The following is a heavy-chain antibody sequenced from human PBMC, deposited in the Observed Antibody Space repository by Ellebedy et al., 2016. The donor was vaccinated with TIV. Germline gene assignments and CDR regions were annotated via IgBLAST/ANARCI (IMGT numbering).Heavy chain of an antibody. J-gene: IGHJ3*02. CDR1: GFSFSSYW. Sequence: GESLKISCGASGFSFSSYWMSWVRQAPGKGLEWVANIRQDGSEKYYVDSVKGRLTISRDNAKNALYFHLNSLRSEDTAMYYCATDGSYGDYLSPTHAFVIWGQGTMVTVSS. D-gene: IGHD4-17*01. V-gene: IGHV3-7*01. CDR3: ATDGSYGDYLSPTHAFVI. CDR2: IRQDGSEK.